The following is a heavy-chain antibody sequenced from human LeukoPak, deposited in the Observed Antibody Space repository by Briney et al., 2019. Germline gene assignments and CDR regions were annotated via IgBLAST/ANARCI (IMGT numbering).Heavy chain of an antibody. D-gene: IGHD3-10*01. Sequence: QAGGSLRLSCAASGFTFSSYAMHWVRQAPGKGLEWVAVILYDGSNKYYADSVKGRFTISRDNSKNTLYLQMNSLRAEDTAVYYCARDTVRGIVFYYFDYWGQGTLVTVSS. CDR1: GFTFSSYA. CDR3: ARDTVRGIVFYYFDY. CDR2: ILYDGSNK. V-gene: IGHV3-30*04. J-gene: IGHJ4*02.